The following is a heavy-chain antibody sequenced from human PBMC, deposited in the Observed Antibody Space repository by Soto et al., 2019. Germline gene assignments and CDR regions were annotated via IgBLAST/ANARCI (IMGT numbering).Heavy chain of an antibody. V-gene: IGHV3-33*01. CDR2: IWYDGSNK. CDR3: AREDYYYDSSGYSYYFDY. CDR1: GFTFSSYG. J-gene: IGHJ4*02. D-gene: IGHD3-22*01. Sequence: QVQLVESGGGVVQPGRSLRLSCAASGFTFSSYGMHWVRQAPGKGLEWVAVIWYDGSNKYYADSVKGRFTISRDNSKNTLYLQMNSLGAEDTAVYYCAREDYYYDSSGYSYYFDYWGQGTLVTVSS.